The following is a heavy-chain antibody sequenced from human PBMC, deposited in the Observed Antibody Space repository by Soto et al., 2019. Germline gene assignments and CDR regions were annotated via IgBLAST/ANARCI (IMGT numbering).Heavy chain of an antibody. Sequence: GGSLRLSCAASGFTFSSYSMNWVRQAPGKGLEWVSYISSSSSTIYYADSVKGRFTISRDNAKNSLYLQMNSLRDEDTAVYYCASGFSSSWPYNWFDPWGQGTLVTVSS. CDR2: ISSSSSTI. V-gene: IGHV3-48*02. CDR3: ASGFSSSWPYNWFDP. CDR1: GFTFSSYS. D-gene: IGHD6-13*01. J-gene: IGHJ5*02.